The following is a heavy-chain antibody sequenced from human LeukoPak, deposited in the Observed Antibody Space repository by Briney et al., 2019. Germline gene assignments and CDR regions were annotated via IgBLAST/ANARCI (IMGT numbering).Heavy chain of an antibody. D-gene: IGHD3-16*01. V-gene: IGHV3-11*06. J-gene: IGHJ3*02. CDR1: GFTFSDYY. Sequence: GGSLRLSCAASGFTFSDYYMSWIRQAPGKGLEWVSYISSSSSYTNYADSVKGRFIISRDNAKNSLYLQMNSLRAEDTAVYYCARHDLMIAFGGVTPLDAFDIWGQGTMVTVSS. CDR2: ISSSSSYT. CDR3: ARHDLMIAFGGVTPLDAFDI.